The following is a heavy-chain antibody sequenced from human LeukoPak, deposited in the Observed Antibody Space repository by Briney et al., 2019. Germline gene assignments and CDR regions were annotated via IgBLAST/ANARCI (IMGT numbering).Heavy chain of an antibody. V-gene: IGHV3-74*01. D-gene: IGHD4-11*01. J-gene: IGHJ4*02. CDR2: INGYGSIT. CDR1: GFTFETYW. CDR3: AKGTTTVTTPGDY. Sequence: PGGSLRLSCAASGFTFETYWMHWVRQAPGKGLEWVSCINGYGSITNYADSVKGRFTISRDNSKNTLYLQMNSLRAEDTAVYYCAKGTTTVTTPGDYWGQGTLVTVSS.